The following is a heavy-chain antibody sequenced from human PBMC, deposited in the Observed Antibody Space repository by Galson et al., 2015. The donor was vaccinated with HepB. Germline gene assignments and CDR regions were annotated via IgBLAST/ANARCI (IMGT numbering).Heavy chain of an antibody. CDR3: ASSREWWQGQHGHFDY. D-gene: IGHD2-15*01. Sequence: SVKVSCKASGVTFSRYAISWVRQAPGQGLEWMGRIMPILGIANYARKFQGSVTITADKSTSTAYMELSSLRSEDTAVYYCASSREWWQGQHGHFDYWGQGTLVTVSS. V-gene: IGHV1-69*04. CDR2: IMPILGIA. CDR1: GVTFSRYA. J-gene: IGHJ4*02.